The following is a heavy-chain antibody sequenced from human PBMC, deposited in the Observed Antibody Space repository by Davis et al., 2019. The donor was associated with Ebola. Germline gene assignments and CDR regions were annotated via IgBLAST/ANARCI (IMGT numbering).Heavy chain of an antibody. Sequence: MPGGSLRLSCTVSGVSVTRNFWSWIRQSPGRGLEWIGYVYSGGATLHNPSLKSRVTLSLDTSKNQFSLKLSSVTAADTAVYYRARDTITGTMYFSYGVDVWGQGTTVTVSS. J-gene: IGHJ6*02. CDR1: GVSVTRNF. CDR3: ARDTITGTMYFSYGVDV. V-gene: IGHV4-59*02. CDR2: VYSGGAT. D-gene: IGHD1-7*01.